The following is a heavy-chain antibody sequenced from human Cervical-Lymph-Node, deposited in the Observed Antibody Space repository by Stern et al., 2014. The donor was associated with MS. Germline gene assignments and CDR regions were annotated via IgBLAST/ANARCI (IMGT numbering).Heavy chain of an antibody. D-gene: IGHD5-12*01. V-gene: IGHV1-2*02. CDR2: INPNSGGT. CDR3: ARGNGYDWSTFDS. CDR1: GYTFTDNY. Sequence: QVQLVQSGAEVKKPGASVKVSCKASGYTFTDNYLHWVRQAPGHGLEWMGWINPNSGGTHYAHKFQGRVTITRDTSISTAYMELSRLKSDDTALYYCARGNGYDWSTFDSCGQGTVVTVSS. J-gene: IGHJ4*02.